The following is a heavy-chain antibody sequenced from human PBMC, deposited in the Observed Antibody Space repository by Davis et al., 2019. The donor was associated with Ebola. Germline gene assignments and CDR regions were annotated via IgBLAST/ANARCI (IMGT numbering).Heavy chain of an antibody. CDR2: ISTYNGNT. D-gene: IGHD3-10*01. CDR3: ARGITMVRGVTWFDP. Sequence: AASVKVSCKASGYTFTSYAISWVRQAPGQGLEWMGWISTYNGNTNYAQKLQGRVTMTTDTSTSTAYMELRSLRSDDTAVYYCARGITMVRGVTWFDPWGQGTLVTVSS. CDR1: GYTFTSYA. J-gene: IGHJ5*02. V-gene: IGHV1-18*01.